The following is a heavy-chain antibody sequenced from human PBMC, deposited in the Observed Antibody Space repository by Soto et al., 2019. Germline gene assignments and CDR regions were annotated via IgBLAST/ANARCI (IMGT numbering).Heavy chain of an antibody. CDR2: ISAYNGNT. V-gene: IGHV1-18*01. CDR3: ARSWDYYDSSSTIDY. CDR1: GYTFTSYG. J-gene: IGHJ4*02. Sequence: GASVKVSCKASGYTFTSYGISWVRQAPGQGLEWMGWISAYNGNTNYAQKLQGRVTMTTDTSTSTAYMELRSLRSDDTAVYYCARSWDYYDSSSTIDYWGQGTLVTVSS. D-gene: IGHD3-22*01.